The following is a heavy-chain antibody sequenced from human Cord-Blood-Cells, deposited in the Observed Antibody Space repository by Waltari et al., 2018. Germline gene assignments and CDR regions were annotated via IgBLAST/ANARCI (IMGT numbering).Heavy chain of an antibody. CDR1: GGSISSYY. Sequence: QVQLQESGPGLVKPSETLSLTCTVSGGSISSYYWSWIRQPAGKGLEWIGRIYTSGSTNYNPSLKSRVTMSVDTSKNQFSLKLSSVTAADTAVYYCARGYSGYDYYYYYYMDVWGKGTTVTVSS. D-gene: IGHD5-12*01. CDR2: IYTSGST. V-gene: IGHV4-4*07. CDR3: ARGYSGYDYYYYYYMDV. J-gene: IGHJ6*03.